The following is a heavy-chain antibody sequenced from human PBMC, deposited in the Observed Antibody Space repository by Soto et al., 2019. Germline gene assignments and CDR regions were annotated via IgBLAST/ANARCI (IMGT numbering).Heavy chain of an antibody. V-gene: IGHV4-31*03. J-gene: IGHJ5*02. CDR2: IYYSGST. D-gene: IGHD6-13*01. CDR3: ARVFSDSSSFFDP. CDR1: GGSIRSGGYY. Sequence: QVQLQESGPGLVKPSQTLSLTCTVSGGSIRSGGYYWSWIRQHPGKGLEWIGYIYYSGSTYYNPSLKSRVTISVDTAKNQLSLQMSSVTAADTAVYYCARVFSDSSSFFDPWGQGTLVTVSS.